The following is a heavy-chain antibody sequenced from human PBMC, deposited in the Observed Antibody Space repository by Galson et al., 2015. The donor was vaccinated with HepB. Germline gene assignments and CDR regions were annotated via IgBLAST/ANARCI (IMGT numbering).Heavy chain of an antibody. CDR3: ATYSWSGRKYDAFDI. CDR2: INQYGSEK. D-gene: IGHD5-18*01. Sequence: SLRLSCAASGFTFSSYWMSWVRQAPGKGREWVANINQYGSEKYYVDSMKGRFTISRDNARNSLYLQMNSLRVEDTAVYYCATYSWSGRKYDAFDIWGQGTMVTVSS. CDR1: GFTFSSYW. V-gene: IGHV3-7*03. J-gene: IGHJ3*02.